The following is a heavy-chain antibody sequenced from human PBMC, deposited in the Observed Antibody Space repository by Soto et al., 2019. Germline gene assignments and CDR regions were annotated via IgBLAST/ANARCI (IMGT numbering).Heavy chain of an antibody. CDR1: GFTFSAYY. CDR3: VGISYETYAFDI. D-gene: IGHD5-12*01. V-gene: IGHV3-11*06. J-gene: IGHJ3*02. Sequence: QVQLVESGGGSVKPGGSLRLSCAASGFTFSAYYMSWIRQAPGKGLEWVSYISGSSSYTNYADSVKGRFTISRDNAKNSLWLQMNSLRAEDTAVYYCVGISYETYAFDIWGQGTMVTVSS. CDR2: ISGSSSYT.